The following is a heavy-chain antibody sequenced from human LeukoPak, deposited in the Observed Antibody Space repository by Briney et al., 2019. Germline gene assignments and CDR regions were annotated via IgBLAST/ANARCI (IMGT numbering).Heavy chain of an antibody. J-gene: IGHJ4*02. V-gene: IGHV4-34*01. D-gene: IGHD6-13*01. CDR1: GGSFSGYY. CDR2: INHSGST. CDR3: ARPRSSWTARGYFDY. Sequence: SETLSLTCAVYGGSFSGYYGSWIRQPPGKGLEWIGEINHSGSTNYNPSLKSRVTISVDTSKNQFSLKLSSVTAADTAVYYCARPRSSWTARGYFDYWGQGTLVTVSS.